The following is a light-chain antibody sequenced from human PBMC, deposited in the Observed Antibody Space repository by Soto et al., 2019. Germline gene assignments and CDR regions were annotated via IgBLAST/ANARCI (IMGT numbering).Light chain of an antibody. CDR1: SSDVCGYNY. CDR2: DVS. Sequence: QSALTQPASVSGSPGQWITISCTGTSSDVCGYNYVSWYQQHPGKAPKLMIYDVSNRPSGVSNRFSGSKSGNTASQTISGLQAEDEADYYCSSYTSSSTVYVFGTGTKVTVL. V-gene: IGLV2-14*01. CDR3: SSYTSSSTVYV. J-gene: IGLJ1*01.